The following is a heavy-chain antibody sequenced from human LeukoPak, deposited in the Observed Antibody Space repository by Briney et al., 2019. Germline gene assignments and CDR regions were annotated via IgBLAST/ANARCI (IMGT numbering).Heavy chain of an antibody. D-gene: IGHD1-26*01. CDR1: GGSISRYY. CDR3: ATTQGASGSYWPSYYYYMDV. Sequence: PSETPSLICTVSGGSISRYYWSWTRQPPGKGLEWIGYIYYSGSTNYNTLLKSRVTISVDTPKNQFSLKLSSVTAADTAVYYCATTQGASGSYWPSYYYYMDVWGKGSTVTVSS. J-gene: IGHJ6*03. CDR2: IYYSGST. V-gene: IGHV4-59*01.